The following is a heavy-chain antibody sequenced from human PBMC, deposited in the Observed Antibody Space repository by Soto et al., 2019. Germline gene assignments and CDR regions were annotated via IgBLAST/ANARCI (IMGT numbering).Heavy chain of an antibody. V-gene: IGHV1-69*06. CDR3: ARDRRSSSARGWFDP. CDR2: IIPIFGTA. CDR1: GGTFSSYA. D-gene: IGHD6-6*01. J-gene: IGHJ5*02. Sequence: ASVKVSCKASGGTFSSYAISWVRQAPGQGLEWMGGIIPIFGTANYAQKFQGRVTITADKSTSTAYMELSSMRSEDTAVYYCARDRRSSSARGWFDPWGQRTLVTVPS.